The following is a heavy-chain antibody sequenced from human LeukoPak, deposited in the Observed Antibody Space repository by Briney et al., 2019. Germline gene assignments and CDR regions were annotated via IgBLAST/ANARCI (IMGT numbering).Heavy chain of an antibody. CDR3: ASQDYKEAAFDI. CDR1: GYTLTELS. CDR2: FDPEDGET. J-gene: IGHJ3*02. D-gene: IGHD3-16*01. Sequence: ASVKVSCKVSGYTLTELSMHWVRQAPGKGLEWMGGFDPEDGETLYAQKFRGRVTMTEDTSTDTAYVELSSLRSEDTAMYYCASQDYKEAAFDIWGQGTMVTVS. V-gene: IGHV1-24*01.